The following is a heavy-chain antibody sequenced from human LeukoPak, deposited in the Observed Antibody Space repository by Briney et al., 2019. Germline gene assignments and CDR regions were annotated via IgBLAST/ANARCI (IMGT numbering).Heavy chain of an antibody. CDR3: ARAYSSSRPFFDY. CDR1: GFTFSDYY. CDR2: ISSSGSTI. D-gene: IGHD6-13*01. J-gene: IGHJ4*02. V-gene: IGHV3-11*04. Sequence: GGSLRLSCAASGFTFSDYYMSWIRQAPGKGLEWVSYISSSGSTIYYADSVKGRFTISRDNAKNSLYLQMNSLRAEDTAVYYCARAYSSSRPFFDYWGQGTLVTVTS.